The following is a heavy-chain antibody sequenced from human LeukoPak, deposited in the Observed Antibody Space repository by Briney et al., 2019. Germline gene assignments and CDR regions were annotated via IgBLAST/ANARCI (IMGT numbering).Heavy chain of an antibody. D-gene: IGHD3-10*01. CDR1: GGSISSSSYY. J-gene: IGHJ4*02. CDR2: IYYSGST. CDR3: ARLSGTPLYYFDY. Sequence: SETLSLTCTASGGSISSSSYYWGWIRQPPGKGLEWIGSIYYSGSTYYNPSLKSRVTISVDTSKNQFSLKLSSVTAADTAVYYCARLSGTPLYYFDYWGQGTLVTVSS. V-gene: IGHV4-39*01.